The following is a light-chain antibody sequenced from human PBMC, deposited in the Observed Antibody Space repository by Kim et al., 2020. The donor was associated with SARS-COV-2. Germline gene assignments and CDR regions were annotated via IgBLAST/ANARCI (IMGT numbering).Light chain of an antibody. Sequence: SYELTQPPSLSVSPGQTATITCSAEKLGEKYASWYQQRPGQSPLLVIFQDNKRPSGIPERFSGSNSGNTATLTISGTQTMDEADYYCQAWDSSTVVFGGG. CDR3: QAWDSSTVV. J-gene: IGLJ2*01. CDR1: KLGEKY. V-gene: IGLV3-1*01. CDR2: QDN.